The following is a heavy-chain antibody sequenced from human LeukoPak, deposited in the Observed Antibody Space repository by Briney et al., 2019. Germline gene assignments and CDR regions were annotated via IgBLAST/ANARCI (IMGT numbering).Heavy chain of an antibody. Sequence: GGSLRLSCVASAFTFSNYGMTWVRQAPGKGLEWVSSISSSSSYIYYADSVKGRFTISRDNAKNSLYLQMNSLRAEDTAVYYCAELGITMIGGVWGKGTTVTISS. CDR3: AELGITMIGGV. CDR1: AFTFSNYG. J-gene: IGHJ6*04. D-gene: IGHD3-10*02. CDR2: ISSSSSYI. V-gene: IGHV3-21*01.